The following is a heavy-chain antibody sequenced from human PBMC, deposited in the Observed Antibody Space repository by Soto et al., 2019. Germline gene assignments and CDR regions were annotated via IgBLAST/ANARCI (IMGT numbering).Heavy chain of an antibody. CDR2: IYYSGST. Sequence: SETLSLTCTVSGCSISSGDYYWSWIRQPPGKGLEWIGYIYYSGSTYYNPFLKSRFTISIDTSKNQFSLKLSSVTAADTAVYYCARDSGGGGAFDIWGQGTMVTVSS. J-gene: IGHJ3*02. CDR1: GCSISSGDYY. CDR3: ARDSGGGGAFDI. V-gene: IGHV4-30-4*01. D-gene: IGHD3-16*01.